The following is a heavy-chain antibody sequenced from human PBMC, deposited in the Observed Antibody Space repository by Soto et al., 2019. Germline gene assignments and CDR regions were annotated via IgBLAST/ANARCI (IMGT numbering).Heavy chain of an antibody. CDR1: GFTFISFA. Sequence: GGSLRLSCAASGFTFISFAMSWVRQAPGKGLEWVSVITGGGTTDYADSVKGRFTISRDNSKNMVYLQLNSLRADDTAKYYCANTQYYTTRPSDYWGQGALVTLSS. CDR3: ANTQYYTTRPSDY. D-gene: IGHD2-2*02. CDR2: ITGGGTT. J-gene: IGHJ4*02. V-gene: IGHV3-23*01.